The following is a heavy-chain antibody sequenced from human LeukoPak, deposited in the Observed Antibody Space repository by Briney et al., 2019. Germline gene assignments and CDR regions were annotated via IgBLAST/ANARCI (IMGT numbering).Heavy chain of an antibody. V-gene: IGHV4-59*01. D-gene: IGHD3-22*01. CDR3: ARMTSNYYDSSDAFDI. CDR1: GGSISGYY. J-gene: IGHJ3*02. Sequence: SETLSLTCTVSGGSISGYYWSWIRQPPGKGLEWIGYIHYSGSTKDSPSLTSRVTISVDTSKNQFSLKLSSVTAADTAVYYCARMTSNYYDSSDAFDIWGQGTMVTVSS. CDR2: IHYSGST.